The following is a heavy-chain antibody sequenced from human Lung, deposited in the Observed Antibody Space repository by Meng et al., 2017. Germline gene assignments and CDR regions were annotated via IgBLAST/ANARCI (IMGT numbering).Heavy chain of an antibody. CDR3: ARKAGNCISTTCYSLDY. Sequence: SVKVSCKALGGIFSNYVIGWVRQAPGQGLEWMGGINAVFGTTNYAQKFQDRVTITSDESTSTVYMELTRLTSEDTAVYFCARKAGNCISTTCYSLDYWGQGTLVTVSS. J-gene: IGHJ4*02. CDR2: INAVFGTT. CDR1: GGIFSNYV. V-gene: IGHV1-69*13. D-gene: IGHD2-2*01.